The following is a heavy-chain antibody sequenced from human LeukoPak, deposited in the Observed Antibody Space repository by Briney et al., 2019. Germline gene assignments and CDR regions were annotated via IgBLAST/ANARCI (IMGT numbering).Heavy chain of an antibody. CDR1: GASVSSGNYY. Sequence: SETLSLTCTVSGASVSSGNYYWNWIRQPPGKGLEWVGYIYYSGSTKDNPSLKNRIAMSVDTSRNQFSLKLSSVIAADTAVYYCATHTGDSRFDSWGQGTLVTVSS. J-gene: IGHJ4*02. CDR3: ATHTGDSRFDS. CDR2: IYYSGST. V-gene: IGHV4-61*01. D-gene: IGHD4-17*01.